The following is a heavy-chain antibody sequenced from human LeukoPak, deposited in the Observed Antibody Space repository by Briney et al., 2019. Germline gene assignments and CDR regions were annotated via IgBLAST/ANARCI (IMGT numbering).Heavy chain of an antibody. D-gene: IGHD3-3*01. V-gene: IGHV3-21*01. J-gene: IGHJ4*02. CDR2: ISSSSSYI. CDR3: ASYYDFWSGYYTYYFDY. Sequence: GGSLRLSCAASGFTFSSYSMNWVRQAPGKGLEWVSSISSSSSYIYYADSVKGRFTISRDNAKNSPYLQMNSLRAEDTAVYYCASYYDFWSGYYTYYFDYWGQGTLVTVSS. CDR1: GFTFSSYS.